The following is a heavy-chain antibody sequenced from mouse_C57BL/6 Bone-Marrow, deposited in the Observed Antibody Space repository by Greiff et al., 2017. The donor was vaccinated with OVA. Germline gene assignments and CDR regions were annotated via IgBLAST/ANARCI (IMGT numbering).Heavy chain of an antibody. CDR1: GFTFSDYY. D-gene: IGHD2-4*01. CDR2: ISNGGGST. Sequence: EVQLQESGGGLVQPGGSLKLSCAASGFTFSDYYMYWVRQTPEKRLEWVAYISNGGGSTYYPDTVKGRFTISRDNAKNTLYLQMSRLKSEDTAMYYCARQNYDGAWFAYWGQGTLVTVSA. J-gene: IGHJ3*01. V-gene: IGHV5-12*01. CDR3: ARQNYDGAWFAY.